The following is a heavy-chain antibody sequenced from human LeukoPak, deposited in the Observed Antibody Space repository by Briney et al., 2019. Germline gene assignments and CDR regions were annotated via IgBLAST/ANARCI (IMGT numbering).Heavy chain of an antibody. J-gene: IGHJ5*02. CDR1: GGSISSYY. V-gene: IGHV4-59*12. CDR3: ALYYFTNWFDP. Sequence: SETLSLTCTVSGGSISSYYWSWIRQPPGKGLEWIGYIYYSGSTNYNPSLKGRVTISVDTSKNQFSLNLSSVTAADTAVYYCALYYFTNWFDPWGQGTLVTVSS. CDR2: IYYSGST. D-gene: IGHD3-10*01.